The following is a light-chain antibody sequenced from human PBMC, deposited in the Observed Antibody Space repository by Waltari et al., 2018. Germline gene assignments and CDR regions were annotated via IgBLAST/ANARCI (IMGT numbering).Light chain of an antibody. J-gene: IGKJ3*01. Sequence: VLTQSPGTVSLSPGETATLSCRASQSVSTTSLGWYQQKPGQTPRLLIYGGSRRATGIPDRFRGSGSGIDFTLTISRLEPEDFAVYYCQQYGSSPLFAFGPGTKVDIK. CDR2: GGS. CDR3: QQYGSSPLFA. CDR1: QSVSTTS. V-gene: IGKV3-20*01.